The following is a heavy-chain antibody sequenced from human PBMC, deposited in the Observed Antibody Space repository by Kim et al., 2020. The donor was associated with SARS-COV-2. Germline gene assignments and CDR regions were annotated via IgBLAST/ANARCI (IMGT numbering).Heavy chain of an antibody. CDR3: ARDGRLYTGTFVGGFDF. J-gene: IGHJ3*01. D-gene: IGHD1-26*01. CDR2: ISGSGAIT. CDR1: GFTFSDYY. Sequence: GGSLRLSCAASGFTFSDYYLTWIRQATGKGLEWVSYISGSGAITDYADSVKGRFTISRDNAKNSLYLQMNSLRGEDTAIYYCARDGRLYTGTFVGGFDFWGPGTMVAVSS. V-gene: IGHV3-11*01.